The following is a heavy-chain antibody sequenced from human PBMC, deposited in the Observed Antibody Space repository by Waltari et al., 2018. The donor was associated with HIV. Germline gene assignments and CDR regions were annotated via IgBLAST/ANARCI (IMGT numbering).Heavy chain of an antibody. D-gene: IGHD2-15*01. CDR2: MNPHSGNT. V-gene: IGHV1-8*01. CDR3: ARGLGCSGGSCYGWFDP. J-gene: IGHJ5*02. CDR1: GYTFTSYD. Sequence: QVQLVQSGAEVKKPGASVKVSCKASGYTFTSYDINWVRQATGQGLEWMGWMNPHSGNTGYAQKFQGRVTMTRNTSISTAYMELSSLRSEDTAVYYCARGLGCSGGSCYGWFDPWGQGTLVTVSS.